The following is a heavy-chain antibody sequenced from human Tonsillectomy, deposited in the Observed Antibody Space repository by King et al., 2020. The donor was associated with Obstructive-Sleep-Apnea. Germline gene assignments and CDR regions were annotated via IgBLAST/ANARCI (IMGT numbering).Heavy chain of an antibody. V-gene: IGHV3-21*01. CDR3: SRGNDFWSGYYGDYYYGMDV. D-gene: IGHD3-3*01. Sequence: VQLVESGGGLLTPGESLRLSCAASGFTFSSFSMNWVRHTPGRGLEWVSSIGSSSTYIYYADSVKGRFTISRDNAKKSLYLQINSLRAEDTAVYYCSRGNDFWSGYYGDYYYGMDVWGQGTTVTVSS. CDR2: IGSSSTYI. CDR1: GFTFSSFS. J-gene: IGHJ6*02.